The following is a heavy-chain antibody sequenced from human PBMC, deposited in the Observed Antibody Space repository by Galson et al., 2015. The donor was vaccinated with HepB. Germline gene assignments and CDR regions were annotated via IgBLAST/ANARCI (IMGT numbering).Heavy chain of an antibody. CDR2: IYYSGST. Sequence: TLSLTCTVSGGSISSGGYYWSWIRQHPGKGLEWIGYIYYSGSTYYNPSLKSRDTISVDTSKNQFSLKLSSVTAADTAVYYCARDSEGYYGDKRVSWFDPWSQGTLVTVSS. CDR1: GGSISSGGYY. V-gene: IGHV4-31*03. CDR3: ARDSEGYYGDKRVSWFDP. D-gene: IGHD4-17*01. J-gene: IGHJ5*02.